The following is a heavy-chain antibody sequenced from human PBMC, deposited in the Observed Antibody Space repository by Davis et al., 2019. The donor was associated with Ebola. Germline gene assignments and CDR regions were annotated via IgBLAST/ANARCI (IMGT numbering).Heavy chain of an antibody. CDR2: VDPSDSYT. J-gene: IGHJ6*03. V-gene: IGHV5-10-1*01. CDR1: GYKFNTSW. Sequence: GESLKISCKGSGYKFNTSWIIWVRQMPGKGLEWVGKVDPSDSYTDYSPSFRGHVTISVDNSLTTAYLQWSSLKASDTAIYYCARRGVGDFNYFYMDVWGKGTTVIVSS. D-gene: IGHD4-17*01. CDR3: ARRGVGDFNYFYMDV.